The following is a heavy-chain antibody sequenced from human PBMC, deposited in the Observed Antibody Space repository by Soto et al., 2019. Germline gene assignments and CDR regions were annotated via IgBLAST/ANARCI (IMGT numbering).Heavy chain of an antibody. J-gene: IGHJ6*02. CDR3: ARGKGSNPFYYYGLDV. Sequence: PSETLSLTCTVSGGSVSSGSYYWSWIRQPPGKGLEWIGYIYYSGSTNYNPSLKSRVTISVDTSKNQFSLKMTSVTAADTAMFYCARGKGSNPFYYYGLDVWGQGTSVTVSS. D-gene: IGHD3-10*01. CDR2: IYYSGST. V-gene: IGHV4-61*01. CDR1: GGSVSSGSYY.